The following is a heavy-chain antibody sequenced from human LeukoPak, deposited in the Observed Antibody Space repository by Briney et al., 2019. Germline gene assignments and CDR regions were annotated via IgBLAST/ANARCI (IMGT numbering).Heavy chain of an antibody. V-gene: IGHV1-18*01. CDR2: ISAYNGNT. D-gene: IGHD4-17*01. J-gene: IGHJ5*02. CDR1: GYTFTSYG. CDR3: AREWGTLGDYDWFDP. Sequence: ASVKVSCKASGYTFTSYGISWVRQAPGQGLEWMGWISAYNGNTNYAQKLQGRVTMTTDTSTSTAYMELRSLRSDDTAVYYRAREWGTLGDYDWFDPWGQGTLVTVSS.